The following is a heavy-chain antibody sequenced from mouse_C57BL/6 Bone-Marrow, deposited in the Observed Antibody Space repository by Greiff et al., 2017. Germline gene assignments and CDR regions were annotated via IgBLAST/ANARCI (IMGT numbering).Heavy chain of an antibody. CDR3: TTWGYYWYFDV. J-gene: IGHJ1*03. CDR1: GFNIKDYY. Sequence: VQLKQSGAELVRPGASVKLSCTASGFNIKDYYMHWVKQRPEQGLEWIGWIDPENGDTEYASKFQGKATITADTSSNTAYLQLSSLTSEDTAVYYCTTWGYYWYFDVWGTGTTVTVSS. D-gene: IGHD2-2*01. CDR2: IDPENGDT. V-gene: IGHV14-4*01.